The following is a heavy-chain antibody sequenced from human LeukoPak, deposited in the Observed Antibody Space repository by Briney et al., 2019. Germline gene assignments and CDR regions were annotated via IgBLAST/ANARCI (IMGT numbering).Heavy chain of an antibody. CDR2: ISASGVNT. D-gene: IGHD3-22*01. V-gene: IGHV3-23*01. CDR1: EVTLGRYA. Sequence: GGSLRLSCVVSEVTLGRYAMSWFRQAPGKGLEWVSGISASGVNTHYAASVRGRFIISRDNSKNTLYLQMNSLRAGDTALYFCAKYDYPDSTGPFHWGQGTLVTVSS. J-gene: IGHJ4*02. CDR3: AKYDYPDSTGPFH.